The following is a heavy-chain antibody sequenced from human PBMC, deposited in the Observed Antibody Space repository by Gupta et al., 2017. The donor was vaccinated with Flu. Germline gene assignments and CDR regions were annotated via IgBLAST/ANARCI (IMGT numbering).Heavy chain of an antibody. D-gene: IGHD3-10*01. Sequence: EVLLVESGGGLVQPGGSLRLSCAASGLNFSRYWMSWVRQAPGKGLEWVANIKQDGSEEYYVDSVKGRFTISRDNAKNSMYLQMNSRRVEDTAVYYCSRESYYGSGSSGWFDPWGQGTQVTVSS. V-gene: IGHV3-7*01. J-gene: IGHJ5*02. CDR1: GLNFSRYW. CDR3: SRESYYGSGSSGWFDP. CDR2: IKQDGSEE.